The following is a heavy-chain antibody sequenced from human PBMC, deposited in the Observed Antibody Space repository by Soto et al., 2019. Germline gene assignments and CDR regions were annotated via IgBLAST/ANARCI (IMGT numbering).Heavy chain of an antibody. CDR2: IKSKIDGGTS. CDR1: GFTFSNAW. D-gene: IGHD1-1*01. CDR3: TTQPFNWNDEGGH. Sequence: EVQLVESGGDLVKPGGSLKLSCATSGFTFSNAWMNWVRQAPGKGLEWVGRIKSKIDGGTSDYAAPVKGRFTISRDDSENMLYLQINSLKTGDTAVYYCTTQPFNWNDEGGHWGPGTLVTVSS. J-gene: IGHJ4*02. V-gene: IGHV3-15*07.